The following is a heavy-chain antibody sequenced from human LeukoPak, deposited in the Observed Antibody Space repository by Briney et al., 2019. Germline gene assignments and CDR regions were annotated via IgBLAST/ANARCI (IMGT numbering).Heavy chain of an antibody. CDR2: VSGSGDTT. V-gene: IGHV3-23*01. CDR3: AKCRGSAWNNDY. CDR1: GFTFSSSA. J-gene: IGHJ4*02. Sequence: AGGSLRLSCAASGFTFSSSAMSWVRQAPGKGLEWVSGVSGSGDTTYYADSAKGRFTISRDNSKNTLYLQMNSLRAEDTAVYYCAKCRGSAWNNDYWGQGTLVTVSS. D-gene: IGHD1/OR15-1a*01.